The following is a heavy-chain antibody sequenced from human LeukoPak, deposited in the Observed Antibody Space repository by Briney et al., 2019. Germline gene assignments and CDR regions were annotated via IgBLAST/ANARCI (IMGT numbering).Heavy chain of an antibody. J-gene: IGHJ5*02. CDR3: ARYSSGWYTNWFDP. CDR1: GYTFTSYD. CDR2: MNPNSGNT. V-gene: IGHV1-8*01. Sequence: ASVKVSCKASGYTFTSYDINWVRQATGQGLEWMGWMNPNSGNTGYAQKFQGRVTMTRNTSISTAYMELNSLRSEDTAVYYCARYSSGWYTNWFDPWGQGTLVTVSS. D-gene: IGHD6-19*01.